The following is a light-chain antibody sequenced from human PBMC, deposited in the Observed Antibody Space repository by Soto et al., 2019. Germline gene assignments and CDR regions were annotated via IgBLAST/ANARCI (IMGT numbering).Light chain of an antibody. J-gene: IGKJ1*01. V-gene: IGKV4-1*01. CDR1: QSVLYSSNNKNY. CDR2: WAS. Sequence: DIVMTQSPDSLAVSLGERATINCKSSQSVLYSSNNKNYLAWYQQKPGQPPKLLIYWASTRESGVPDRFSGSGSGTDFPLTISSLQAEDVAVYYCKQYYSTPLTFGQGTKVEIK. CDR3: KQYYSTPLT.